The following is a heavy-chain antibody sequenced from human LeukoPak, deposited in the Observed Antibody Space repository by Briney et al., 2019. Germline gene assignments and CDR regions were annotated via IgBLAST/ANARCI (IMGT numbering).Heavy chain of an antibody. V-gene: IGHV3-21*01. Sequence: GGSLRLSCAASGFTFSSYSMNWVRQAPGKGLEWVSSISSSSSYICYADSVKGRFTISRDNAKNSLYLQMNSLRAEDTAVYYCAKDPHYYDSSGSKVYWGQGTLVTVSS. CDR2: ISSSSSYI. CDR1: GFTFSSYS. CDR3: AKDPHYYDSSGSKVY. J-gene: IGHJ4*02. D-gene: IGHD3-22*01.